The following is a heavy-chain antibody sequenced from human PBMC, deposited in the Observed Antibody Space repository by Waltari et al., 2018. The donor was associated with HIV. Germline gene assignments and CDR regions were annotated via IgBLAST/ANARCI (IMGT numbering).Heavy chain of an antibody. CDR3: ARDFGGYDPDY. D-gene: IGHD5-12*01. CDR1: GYSISSGYY. Sequence: QVQLQESGPGLVKPSETLSLTCAVSGYSISSGYYWVWIRQPPGRGLEWIGSIYHSGITYYNPSLKSRVTISVDTSKNQFSLNLRSVTAADTAVYYCARDFGGYDPDYWGQGTLVTVSS. J-gene: IGHJ4*02. CDR2: IYHSGIT. V-gene: IGHV4-38-2*02.